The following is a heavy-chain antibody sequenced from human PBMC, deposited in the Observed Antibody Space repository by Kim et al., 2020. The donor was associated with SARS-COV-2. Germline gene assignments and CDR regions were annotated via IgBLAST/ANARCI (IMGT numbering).Heavy chain of an antibody. CDR3: ARLLIDI. J-gene: IGHJ3*02. Sequence: HSGSTNSNPSLKSRVTISVDTSKNQVSLKLSSVTAADTAVYYCARLLIDIWGQGTMVTVSS. CDR2: HSGST. V-gene: IGHV4-34*01.